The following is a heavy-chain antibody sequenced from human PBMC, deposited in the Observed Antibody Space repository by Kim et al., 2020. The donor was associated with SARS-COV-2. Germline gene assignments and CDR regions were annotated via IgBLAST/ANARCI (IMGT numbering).Heavy chain of an antibody. J-gene: IGHJ6*02. D-gene: IGHD1-26*01. Sequence: GGSLRLSCAASAFTVSSNHMSWVRQAPGRGLEWVSLIYSAGSTYYADSVRGRFTISRDNSKNTLYLQMNSLRAEDTAVYYCARASIVGATISYYGLDVWGQGTTVTVSS. V-gene: IGHV3-66*01. CDR2: IYSAGST. CDR3: ARASIVGATISYYGLDV. CDR1: AFTVSSNH.